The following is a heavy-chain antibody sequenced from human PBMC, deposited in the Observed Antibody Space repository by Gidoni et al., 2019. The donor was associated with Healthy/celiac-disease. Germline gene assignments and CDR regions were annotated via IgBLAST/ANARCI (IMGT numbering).Heavy chain of an antibody. CDR1: GFTFSSYA. CDR3: AKYESVVPAALGIDY. CDR2: ISGSGGST. V-gene: IGHV3-23*01. J-gene: IGHJ4*02. Sequence: EVQLLESGGGLVQPGGSLRLSCAASGFTFSSYAMSWVRQAPGKGLGWVSAISGSGGSTYYADSVKGRFTISRDNSKNTLYLQMNSLRAEDTAVYYCAKYESVVPAALGIDYWGQGTLVTVSS. D-gene: IGHD2-2*01.